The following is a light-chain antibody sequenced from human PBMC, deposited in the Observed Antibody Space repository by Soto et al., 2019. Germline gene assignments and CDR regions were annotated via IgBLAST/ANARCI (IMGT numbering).Light chain of an antibody. CDR2: DAS. CDR1: QDINNY. V-gene: IGKV1-33*01. J-gene: IGKJ3*01. CDR3: QQYDSLPFS. Sequence: DIQMTQSPSSLSASIGDRVTITCQASQDINNYLNWYQQRPGKAPNILIYDASILERGVPPRFSGSGSGKYFTFTISSLQPEDIATYCCQQYDSLPFSFGPGTKV.